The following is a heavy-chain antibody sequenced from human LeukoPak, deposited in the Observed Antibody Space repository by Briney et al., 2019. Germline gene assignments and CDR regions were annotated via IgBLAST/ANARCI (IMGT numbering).Heavy chain of an antibody. Sequence: GGSLRLSCAASGFTFSSYSMNWVRQAPGKGPEWVSSISSSSSYIYYADSVKGRFTISRDNAKNSVYLQMNSLRAEDTAVYYCAREETGTTGNYFDYWGQGTLVTVSS. CDR3: AREETGTTGNYFDY. D-gene: IGHD1-1*01. J-gene: IGHJ4*02. CDR2: ISSSSSYI. CDR1: GFTFSSYS. V-gene: IGHV3-21*01.